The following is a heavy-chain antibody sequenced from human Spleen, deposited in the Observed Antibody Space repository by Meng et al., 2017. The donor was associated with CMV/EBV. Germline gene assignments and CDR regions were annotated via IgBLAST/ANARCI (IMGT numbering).Heavy chain of an antibody. CDR3: ARDSVTAAGMLDY. Sequence: SGGSVSSGYIYWSWIRQPPGRGLEWIGYIFYREYTNYNPSLKSRVTISVDTSKNQFSLNLTSVTVADTAIYYCARDSVTAAGMLDYWGQGTLVTVSS. CDR2: IFYREYT. J-gene: IGHJ4*02. V-gene: IGHV4-61*01. D-gene: IGHD6-13*01. CDR1: GGSVSSGYIY.